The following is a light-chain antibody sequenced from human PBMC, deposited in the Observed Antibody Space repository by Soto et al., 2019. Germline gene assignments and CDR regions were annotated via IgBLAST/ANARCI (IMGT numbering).Light chain of an antibody. Sequence: DIQMTQSPSSLSASVGDRVTITCRASQGIDNSLAWFQQKAGKAPKSLIYGGSSLQSGAPSKFSGSGSGTYFTLTISSLQPEDSATYYCQQYYGYPFTFGPGTKVDVK. CDR2: GGS. CDR3: QQYYGYPFT. CDR1: QGIDNS. V-gene: IGKV1-16*02. J-gene: IGKJ3*01.